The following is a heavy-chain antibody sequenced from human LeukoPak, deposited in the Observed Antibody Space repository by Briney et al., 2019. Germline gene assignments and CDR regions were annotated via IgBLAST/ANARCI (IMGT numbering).Heavy chain of an antibody. CDR3: GRRSASRDAFDI. CDR1: GFSFTGYS. CDR2: ISSSSSFI. Sequence: GGALRLSCAASGFSFTGYSMNWVREAPGKGLWWVSSISSSSSFIYYADSVKGRGTISRDNAKNTMYLQMNSLRAEDTAVDYCGRRSASRDAFDIWGQGTMVTVSS. V-gene: IGHV3-21*01. D-gene: IGHD3-3*01. J-gene: IGHJ3*02.